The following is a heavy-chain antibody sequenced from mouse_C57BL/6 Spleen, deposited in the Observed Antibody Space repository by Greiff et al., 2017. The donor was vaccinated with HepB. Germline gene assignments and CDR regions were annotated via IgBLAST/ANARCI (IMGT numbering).Heavy chain of an antibody. CDR2: IRLKSDNYAT. CDR1: GFTFSNYW. V-gene: IGHV6-3*01. Sequence: DVKLQESGGGLVQPGGSMKLSCVASGFTFSNYWMNWVRQSPEKGLEWVAQIRLKSDNYATHYAESVKGRFTISRDDSKSSVYLQMNNLRAEDTGIYYCTGGPRDFDYWGQGTTLTVSS. CDR3: TGGPRDFDY. J-gene: IGHJ2*01.